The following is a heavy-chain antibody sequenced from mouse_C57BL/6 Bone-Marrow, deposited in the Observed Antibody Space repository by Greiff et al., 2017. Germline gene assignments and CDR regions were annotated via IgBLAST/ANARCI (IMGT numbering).Heavy chain of an antibody. D-gene: IGHD1-1*01. CDR2: IRLKSDNYAT. CDR1: GFTFSNYW. Sequence: EVKLQESGGGLVQPGGSMKLSCVASGFTFSNYWMNWVRQSPEKGLEWVAQIRLKSDNYATHYAESVKGRFTISRDDSKSSVYLQMNNLRAEDTGIYYCTSAGTVVATYFDYWGQGTTLTVSS. V-gene: IGHV6-3*01. J-gene: IGHJ2*01. CDR3: TSAGTVVATYFDY.